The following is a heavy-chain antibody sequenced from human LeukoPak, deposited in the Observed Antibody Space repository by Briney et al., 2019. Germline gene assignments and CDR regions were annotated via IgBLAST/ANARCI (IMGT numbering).Heavy chain of an antibody. CDR3: ARRHKGWGVLDF. CDR1: GFTFGDYY. J-gene: IGHJ4*02. Sequence: PGGSLRLSCAASGFTFGDYYMSWIRQAPGKGLEWVSYISNSGSVTYNADSVKGRLIISRDNAKNSLDLQMNNLRDEDTAVYYCARRHKGWGVLDFWGQGTVVTVSS. D-gene: IGHD1-26*01. CDR2: ISNSGSVT. V-gene: IGHV3-11*01.